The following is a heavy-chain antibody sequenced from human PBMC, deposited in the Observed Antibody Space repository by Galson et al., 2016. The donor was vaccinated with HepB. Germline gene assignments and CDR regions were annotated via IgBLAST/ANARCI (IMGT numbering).Heavy chain of an antibody. D-gene: IGHD5-24*01. CDR1: GFTFTTYW. Sequence: SLRLSCAASGFTFTTYWMHWVRQAPRKGLVWVSRVNTDESTRIYADSVTGRFTISRDNAKNTLYLQMNSLRAEDTAVYYCARGRWLELDYWGQGTLVTVSS. V-gene: IGHV3-74*01. J-gene: IGHJ4*02. CDR2: VNTDESTR. CDR3: ARGRWLELDY.